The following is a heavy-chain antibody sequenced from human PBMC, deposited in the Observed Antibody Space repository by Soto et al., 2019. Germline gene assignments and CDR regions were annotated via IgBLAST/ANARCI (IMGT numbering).Heavy chain of an antibody. D-gene: IGHD3-9*01. CDR2: ISGSGGST. Sequence: PGGSLRLSCAASGFTFSSYAMSWVRQAPGKGLEWVSAISGSGGSTYYADSVKGRFTISRDNSKNTLYLQMNSLRADDTAVYYCAMGGYDILTGYYPYYFDYSNVDYWGQGTLVTVSS. CDR3: AMGGYDILTGYYPYYFDYSNVDY. V-gene: IGHV3-23*01. CDR1: GFTFSSYA. J-gene: IGHJ4*02.